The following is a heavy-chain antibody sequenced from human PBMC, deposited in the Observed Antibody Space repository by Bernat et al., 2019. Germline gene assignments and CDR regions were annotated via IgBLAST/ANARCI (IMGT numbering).Heavy chain of an antibody. Sequence: EVQLVQSGAEVKKPGESLRISCKGSGYSFTSYWISWVRQIPGKGLEWMGRFDPSDSYTNYSPSFQGHVTISADKSIRTTNLQGSSLKASDTAMYYCARLESSSWYGVDYWGQGTLVTVSS. CDR1: GYSFTSYW. J-gene: IGHJ4*02. D-gene: IGHD6-13*01. V-gene: IGHV5-10-1*03. CDR3: ARLESSSWYGVDY. CDR2: FDPSDSYT.